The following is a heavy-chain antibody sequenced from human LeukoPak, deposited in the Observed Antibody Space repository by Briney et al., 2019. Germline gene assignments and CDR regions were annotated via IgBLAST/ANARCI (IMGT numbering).Heavy chain of an antibody. Sequence: VKVSCKASGGTFSSYAINWVRQATGQGLEWMGGIIPIFGTANYAQKFQGRVTITADTSMSTSYMELSSLRSEDTAVYYCARDGGSGWSDTPYYYYYYMDVWGKGTTVTVSS. J-gene: IGHJ6*03. V-gene: IGHV1-69*13. CDR2: IIPIFGTA. D-gene: IGHD6-19*01. CDR1: GGTFSSYA. CDR3: ARDGGSGWSDTPYYYYYYMDV.